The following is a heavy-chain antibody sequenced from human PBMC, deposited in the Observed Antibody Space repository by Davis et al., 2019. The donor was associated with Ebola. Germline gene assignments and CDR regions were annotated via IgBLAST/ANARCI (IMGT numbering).Heavy chain of an antibody. J-gene: IGHJ6*04. CDR1: GFTFSDYY. CDR3: ARWSGMDV. V-gene: IGHV3-9*01. D-gene: IGHD5-24*01. CDR2: ISWNSGSI. Sequence: SLKISCAAPGFTFSDYYMSWVRQAPGKGLEWVSGISWNSGSIGYADSVKGRFTISRDNSKNTLYLQMNSLRAEDTAVYYCARWSGMDVWGKGTTVTVSS.